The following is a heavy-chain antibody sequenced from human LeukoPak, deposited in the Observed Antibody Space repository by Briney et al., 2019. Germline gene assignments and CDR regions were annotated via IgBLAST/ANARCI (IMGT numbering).Heavy chain of an antibody. D-gene: IGHD4-17*01. CDR2: ISSSSSYI. V-gene: IGHV3-21*01. J-gene: IGHJ4*02. Sequence: YPGGSLRLSCAASGFTFSSYSMNWVRQAPGKGLEWVSSISSSSSYIYYADSVKGRFTISRDNAKNSLYLQMNSLRAEDTAVYYCARDQYGDYAFDYWGQGTLVTVSS. CDR1: GFTFSSYS. CDR3: ARDQYGDYAFDY.